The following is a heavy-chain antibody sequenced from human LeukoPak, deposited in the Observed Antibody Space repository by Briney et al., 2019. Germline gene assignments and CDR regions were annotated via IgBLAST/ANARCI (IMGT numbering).Heavy chain of an antibody. D-gene: IGHD3-22*01. CDR3: AKYLKVVIDFPDAFDI. CDR2: ISGSGGST. V-gene: IGHV3-23*01. CDR1: GFTFSSYA. J-gene: IGHJ3*02. Sequence: PGGSLRLSCAASGFTFSSYAMSWVRQAPGKGLEWVSAISGSGGSTYYADSVKGRFTISRDNSKNTLYLQMNSLRAEDTAVYYCAKYLKVVIDFPDAFDIWGQGTMVTVSS.